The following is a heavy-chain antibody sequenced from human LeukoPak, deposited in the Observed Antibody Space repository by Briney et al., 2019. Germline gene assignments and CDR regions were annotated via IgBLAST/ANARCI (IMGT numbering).Heavy chain of an antibody. CDR2: IYYSGST. J-gene: IGHJ1*01. D-gene: IGHD3-22*01. V-gene: IGHV4-59*11. CDR3: ASSSSYYYDRSGSEYFQH. CDR1: GGSISSHY. Sequence: SETLSLTCTVSGGSISSHYWSWIRQPPGKGLEWIGYIYYSGSTNYNPSLKSRVTISVDTSKNQFSLKLSSVTAADTAVYYCASSSSYYYDRSGSEYFQHWGQGTLVTVSS.